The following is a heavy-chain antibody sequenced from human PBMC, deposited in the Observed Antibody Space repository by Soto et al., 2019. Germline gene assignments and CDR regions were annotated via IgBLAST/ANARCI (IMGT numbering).Heavy chain of an antibody. Sequence: PSETLSLTCAVSGGSISSSNWWSWVRQPPGKGLEWIGEIYHSGSTNYNPSLKSRVTISVDKSKNQFSLKLSPVTAADTAVYYCARCAATVTTSFDYWGQGTLVTVSS. V-gene: IGHV4-4*02. D-gene: IGHD4-17*01. CDR3: ARCAATVTTSFDY. CDR2: IYHSGST. J-gene: IGHJ4*02. CDR1: GGSISSSNW.